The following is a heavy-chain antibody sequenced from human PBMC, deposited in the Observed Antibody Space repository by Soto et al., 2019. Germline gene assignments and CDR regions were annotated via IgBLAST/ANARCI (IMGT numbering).Heavy chain of an antibody. CDR2: IIPILGIA. J-gene: IGHJ5*02. Sequence: GASVKVSCKASGGTFSSYTTSWVRQAPGQGLEWMGRIIPILGIANYAQKFQGRVTITADKSTSTAYMELSSLRSEDTAVYYCARVDCSGGSCYPPHYGDYVHNWFAPWGQGTRVTVSS. CDR3: ARVDCSGGSCYPPHYGDYVHNWFAP. D-gene: IGHD2-15*01. CDR1: GGTFSSYT. V-gene: IGHV1-69*02.